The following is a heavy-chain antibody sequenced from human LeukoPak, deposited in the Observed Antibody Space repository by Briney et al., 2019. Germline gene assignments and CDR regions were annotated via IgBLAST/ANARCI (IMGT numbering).Heavy chain of an antibody. CDR3: ARSGLWFGELLDWFDP. J-gene: IGHJ5*02. CDR1: GGSFSGYY. V-gene: IGHV4-34*01. Sequence: SETLSLTCDVYGGSFSGYYWSWIRQPPGKGLEWIGEINHRGSTNYNPSLKSRVTISVDTSKNQFSLRLNSVTAADTAVYYCARSGLWFGELLDWFDPWGQGTLVTVSS. CDR2: INHRGST. D-gene: IGHD3-10*01.